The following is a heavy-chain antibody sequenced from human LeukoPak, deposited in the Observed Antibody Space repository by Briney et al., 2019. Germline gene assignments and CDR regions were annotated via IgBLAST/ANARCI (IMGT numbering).Heavy chain of an antibody. Sequence: GGSLRLSCVGSGFTFRSHAMRWVRQAPEKGLEFVSGIYENGGTTYYADSVKGRFTISRDNSKNTLYLQMNSLRAEDTAVYYCAKVAEGVVPAAADHWGQGALVTVSS. CDR3: AKVAEGVVPAAADH. V-gene: IGHV3-23*01. CDR1: GFTFRSHA. D-gene: IGHD2-2*01. CDR2: IYENGGTT. J-gene: IGHJ4*02.